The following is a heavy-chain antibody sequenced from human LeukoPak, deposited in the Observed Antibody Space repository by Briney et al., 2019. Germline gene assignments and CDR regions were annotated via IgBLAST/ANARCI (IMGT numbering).Heavy chain of an antibody. CDR1: GFTFSSYA. CDR2: ISSNGGST. D-gene: IGHD6-6*01. V-gene: IGHV3-64*01. Sequence: GGSLRLSCAASGFTFSSYAMSWVRQAPGKGLEYVSAISSNGGSTYYANSVKGRFTISRDNSKNTLYLQMGSLRAEDMAVYYCARDGSSSSEVWYFDLWGRGTLVTVSS. CDR3: ARDGSSSSEVWYFDL. J-gene: IGHJ2*01.